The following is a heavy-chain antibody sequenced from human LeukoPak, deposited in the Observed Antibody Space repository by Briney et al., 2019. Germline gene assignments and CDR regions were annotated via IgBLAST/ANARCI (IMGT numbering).Heavy chain of an antibody. D-gene: IGHD1-26*01. Sequence: SETLSLTCTVSGGSINNFFWTWIRQPPGKGLEWIGYIYYSGSTNYKPSLESRVTISVDTSKNQFSLNLTSVTAADTAVYYCARHGRHTYIDYWGQGTLVTVSS. CDR2: IYYSGST. CDR3: ARHGRHTYIDY. V-gene: IGHV4-59*08. CDR1: GGSINNFF. J-gene: IGHJ4*02.